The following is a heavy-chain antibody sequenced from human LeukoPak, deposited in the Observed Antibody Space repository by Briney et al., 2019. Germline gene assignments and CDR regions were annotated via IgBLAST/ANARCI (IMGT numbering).Heavy chain of an antibody. Sequence: SETLSLTCTVSGGSISSYYWSWIRQPPGKGLEWIGYIYYSGSTNYNPSLKSRVTISIDTSKNQFSLKLSSVTAADTAVYYCAGTHGDYAGSLDYWGQGTLVTVS. CDR1: GGSISSYY. CDR3: AGTHGDYAGSLDY. J-gene: IGHJ4*02. D-gene: IGHD4-17*01. CDR2: IYYSGST. V-gene: IGHV4-59*08.